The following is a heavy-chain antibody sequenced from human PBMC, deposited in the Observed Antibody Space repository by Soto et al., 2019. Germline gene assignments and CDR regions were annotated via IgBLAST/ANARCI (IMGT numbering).Heavy chain of an antibody. CDR1: GGFISSYY. Sequence: SETLSFTCTVSGGFISSYYWSWIRQSPGKGLELIGYIHHTGSTNYNPSLKSRVTMSLDTSRNQFSLKLYSVTAADTAVYYCARSIDSSGFYFSNCWGQGTLVTGSS. D-gene: IGHD3-22*01. V-gene: IGHV4-59*01. CDR3: ARSIDSSGFYFSNC. CDR2: IHHTGST. J-gene: IGHJ4*02.